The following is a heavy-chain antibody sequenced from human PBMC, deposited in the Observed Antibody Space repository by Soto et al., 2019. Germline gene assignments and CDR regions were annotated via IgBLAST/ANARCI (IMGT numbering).Heavy chain of an antibody. D-gene: IGHD4-17*01. CDR1: GSSFTSYY. CDR2: LYSTRSP. J-gene: IGHJ4*02. Sequence: PWETRSLPCTVSGSSFTSYYWSWIRQSAGKGLEWIGHLYSTRSPNYNPSVKSRVTLSVDTSKNQCSLRVSSVTAADTAVYYCARAIDDYYFDSWGQGTLVTVSS. V-gene: IGHV4-4*07. CDR3: ARAIDDYYFDS.